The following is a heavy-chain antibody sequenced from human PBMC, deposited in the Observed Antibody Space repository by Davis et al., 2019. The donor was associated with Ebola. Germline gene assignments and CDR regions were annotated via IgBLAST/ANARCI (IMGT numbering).Heavy chain of an antibody. CDR2: IFDNGNT. D-gene: IGHD3-10*01. CDR3: ARRDFYPSGTIYTIFRTTNFDL. V-gene: IGHV4-4*07. J-gene: IGHJ4*02. Sequence: SETLSLTCTVSNGSISDYFWTWIRQPAGKTLEWIGRIFDNGNTQYNPSLKSRVTISMGTSMNQFSLKLSSVTAADTAVYYCARRDFYPSGTIYTIFRTTNFDLWGQGTLVTVSS. CDR1: NGSISDYF.